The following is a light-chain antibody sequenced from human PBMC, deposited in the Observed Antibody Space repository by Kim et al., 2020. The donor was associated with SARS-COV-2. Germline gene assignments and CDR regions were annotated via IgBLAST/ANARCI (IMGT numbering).Light chain of an antibody. CDR1: TGAVTSGHY. J-gene: IGLJ3*02. CDR2: DTS. Sequence: PGGTVTLTCGSSTGAVTSGHYPYWFQQKPGQATKTLIYDTSVKHSWTPARFSGSLLGGKAAPTLSGAQPEDEADYYCLLYYSGVRVFGGGTQLTVL. V-gene: IGLV7-46*01. CDR3: LLYYSGVRV.